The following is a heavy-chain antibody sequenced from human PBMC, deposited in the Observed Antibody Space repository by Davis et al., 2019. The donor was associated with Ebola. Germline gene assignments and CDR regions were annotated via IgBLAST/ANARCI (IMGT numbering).Heavy chain of an antibody. CDR2: ISGSGGST. CDR3: AKNPQGSRVQYYFDY. Sequence: GESLKISCAASGFTVSSNYMSWVRQAPGKGLEWVSAISGSGGSTYYADSVKGRFTISRDNSKNTLYLQMNSLRAEDTAVYYCAKNPQGSRVQYYFDYWGQGTLVTVSS. V-gene: IGHV3-23*01. CDR1: GFTVSSNY. D-gene: IGHD6-13*01. J-gene: IGHJ4*02.